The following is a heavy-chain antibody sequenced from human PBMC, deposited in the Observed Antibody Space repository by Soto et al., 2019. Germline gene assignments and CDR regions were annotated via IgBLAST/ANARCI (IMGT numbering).Heavy chain of an antibody. CDR2: ISAGGDST. J-gene: IGHJ6*02. D-gene: IGHD3-10*01. V-gene: IGHV3-23*01. CDR1: GFTFSSYA. Sequence: PGRSLRLSCAASGFTFSSYAMTLVRQAPGKGLEWLSAISAGGDSTYYPDSVKGRFTVSRDNPKNTLYLQMNGLRAEDTAIYYCAKDGDSITMPLYGMEVWGQGTIVTVSS. CDR3: AKDGDSITMPLYGMEV.